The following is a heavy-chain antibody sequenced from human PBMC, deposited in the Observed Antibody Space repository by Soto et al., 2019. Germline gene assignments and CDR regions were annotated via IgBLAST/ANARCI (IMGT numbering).Heavy chain of an antibody. CDR3: TTDSYFTLKLVRFDY. J-gene: IGHJ4*01. CDR2: ISFYGNHI. CDR1: GFTFSSYA. V-gene: IGHV3-30-3*01. Sequence: GGSLRLSCAASGFTFSSYAMNWVRQAPGKGLEWVAVISFYGNHISYADSVKGRFNVSRDNSRNTFHLQMNSLKTEDTAVYYCTTDSYFTLKLVRFDYWGLGTLVTVSS. D-gene: IGHD3-22*01.